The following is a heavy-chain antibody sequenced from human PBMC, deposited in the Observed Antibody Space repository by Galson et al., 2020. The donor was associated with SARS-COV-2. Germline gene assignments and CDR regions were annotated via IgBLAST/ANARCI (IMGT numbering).Heavy chain of an antibody. J-gene: IGHJ3*02. CDR2: ISWNSGSI. D-gene: IGHD6-6*01. CDR1: GFTFDDYA. CDR3: AKVADSSDAVDI. V-gene: IGHV3-9*01. Sequence: SLKISCAASGFTFDDYAMHWVRQAPGKGLEWVSGISWNSGSIGYADSVKGRFTISRDNAKNSLYLQMNSLRAEDTALYYCAKVADSSDAVDIWGQGTMVTVSS.